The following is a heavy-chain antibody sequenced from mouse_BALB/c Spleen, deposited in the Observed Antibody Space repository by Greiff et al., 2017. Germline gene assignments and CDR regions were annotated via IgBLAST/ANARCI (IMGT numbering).Heavy chain of an antibody. CDR3: AYDYDGTWFAY. J-gene: IGHJ3*01. V-gene: IGHV14-3*02. CDR2: IDPANGNT. CDR1: GFNIKDTY. Sequence: EVQLVESGAELVKPGASVKLSCTASGFNIKDTYMHWVKQRPEQGLEWIGRIDPANGNTKYDPKFQGKATITADTSSNTAYLQLSSLTSEDTAVYYCAYDYDGTWFAYWGQGTLVTVSA. D-gene: IGHD2-4*01.